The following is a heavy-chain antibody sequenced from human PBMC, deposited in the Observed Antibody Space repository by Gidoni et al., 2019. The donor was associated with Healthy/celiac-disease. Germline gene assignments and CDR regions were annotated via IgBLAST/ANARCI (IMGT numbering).Heavy chain of an antibody. CDR3: AKGFYDFWSGYSELDH. D-gene: IGHD3-3*01. CDR1: GFTVDDYA. CDR2: ISWNSGSI. V-gene: IGHV3-9*01. J-gene: IGHJ4*02. Sequence: EVQLVASGGGLIQRGGSLRLRCPASGFTVDDYAMHWVRQAPGKGLECVSGISWNSGSIGYADSVKGRFTISRDNAKNSLYLQMNSLRAEDTDLYYCAKGFYDFWSGYSELDHWGQGTLVTVSS.